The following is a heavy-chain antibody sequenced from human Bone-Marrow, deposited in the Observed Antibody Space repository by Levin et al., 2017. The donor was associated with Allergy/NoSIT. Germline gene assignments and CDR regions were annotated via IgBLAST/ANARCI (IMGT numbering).Heavy chain of an antibody. CDR3: ARASGWLEGRFDS. V-gene: IGHV3-21*01. D-gene: IGHD6-19*01. CDR1: GFTVSSYS. J-gene: IGHJ4*02. Sequence: KTGGSLRLSCAASGFTVSSYSMQWVRQAPGKGLEWVSSISSSSSFIYYGDSVRGRFTISRDNVKNSLYLHMNSLRAEDSAVYYCARASGWLEGRFDSWGQGSLVPVS. CDR2: ISSSSSFI.